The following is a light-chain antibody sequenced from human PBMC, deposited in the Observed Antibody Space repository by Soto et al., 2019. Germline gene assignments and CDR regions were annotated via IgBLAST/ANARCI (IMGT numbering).Light chain of an antibody. CDR3: NSYTSSTTLV. CDR1: SSDVGGYNY. CDR2: DVS. Sequence: QSVLTQPASVSGSPGQSITISCTGTSSDVGGYNYVSWYQQLPGKAPKLLIYDVSNRPSGVSDRFSGSKSANTASLTISGLQAEDEADYYCNSYTSSTTLVFGTGTKVTVL. V-gene: IGLV2-14*01. J-gene: IGLJ1*01.